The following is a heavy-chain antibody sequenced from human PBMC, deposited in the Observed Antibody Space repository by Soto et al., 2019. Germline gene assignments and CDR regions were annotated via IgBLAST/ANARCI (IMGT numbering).Heavy chain of an antibody. V-gene: IGHV3-7*03. CDR1: GFTFSSYW. Sequence: PGGSLRLSCAASGFTFSSYWMSWVRQAPGKGLEWVANIKQDGSEKYYVDSVKGRFTISRDNAKNSLYLQMSSLRAEDTAVYYCARAGALKLKKWLRNNYYYYGMDVWGQGTTVTVSS. CDR3: ARAGALKLKKWLRNNYYYYGMDV. D-gene: IGHD5-12*01. CDR2: IKQDGSEK. J-gene: IGHJ6*02.